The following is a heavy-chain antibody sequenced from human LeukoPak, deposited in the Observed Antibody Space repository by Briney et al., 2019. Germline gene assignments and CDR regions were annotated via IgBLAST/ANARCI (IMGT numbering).Heavy chain of an antibody. D-gene: IGHD2-2*01. V-gene: IGHV1-18*01. J-gene: IGHJ6*03. Sequence: ASVKVSCKASGYTIISYGISWVRQAPGQGLEWMGWISAYNGNTNYAQKLQGRVTMTTDTSTSTAYMELRSLRSDDTAVYYCAREYCSSTSCYFVSHYYMDVWAKGPRSPSP. CDR1: GYTIISYG. CDR2: ISAYNGNT. CDR3: AREYCSSTSCYFVSHYYMDV.